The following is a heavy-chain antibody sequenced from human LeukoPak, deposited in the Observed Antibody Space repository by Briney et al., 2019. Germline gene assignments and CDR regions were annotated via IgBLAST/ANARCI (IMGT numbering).Heavy chain of an antibody. Sequence: GASVKVSCKASGYTFTSYYMHWVRQAPGQGLEWMGIINPSGGSTNYAQKFQGRVTMTRDTSTSTVYMELSSLRSDDSAVYYCARDLHTSACFWGQGTLVTVSS. CDR2: INPSGGST. J-gene: IGHJ4*02. CDR1: GYTFTSYY. D-gene: IGHD3-16*01. CDR3: ARDLHTSACF. V-gene: IGHV1-46*01.